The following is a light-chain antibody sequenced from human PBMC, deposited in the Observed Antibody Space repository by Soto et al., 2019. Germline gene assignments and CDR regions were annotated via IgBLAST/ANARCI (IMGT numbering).Light chain of an antibody. V-gene: IGLV2-14*01. CDR1: SSDVGGYNY. CDR2: EVS. Sequence: QSALTQPASVSGSPGQSITISCTGTSSDVGGYNYVSWYQQHPGKAPKLMIYEVSNRPSGVSNRFSGSKSGNTASLTISGLQAEDEADYYCTSYRGSDTSYVCGPGTKLTVL. CDR3: TSYRGSDTSYV. J-gene: IGLJ1*01.